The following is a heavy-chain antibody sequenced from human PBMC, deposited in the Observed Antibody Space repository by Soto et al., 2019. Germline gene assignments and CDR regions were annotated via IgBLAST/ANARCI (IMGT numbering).Heavy chain of an antibody. CDR3: ARDGRYYDFWSGYGMDV. J-gene: IGHJ6*02. V-gene: IGHV1-18*01. CDR1: GYTFTSYG. D-gene: IGHD3-3*01. CDR2: ISAYNGNT. Sequence: GASVKVSCKASGYTFTSYGISWVRQAPGQGLEWMGWISAYNGNTNYAQKLQGRVTMTTDTSTSTAYMELRSLRSDDTAVYYCARDGRYYDFWSGYGMDVWGQGTRVTVSS.